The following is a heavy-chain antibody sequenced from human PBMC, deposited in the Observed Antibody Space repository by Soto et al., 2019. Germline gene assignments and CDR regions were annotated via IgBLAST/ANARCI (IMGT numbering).Heavy chain of an antibody. CDR1: GFTFTVYA. CDR2: ISGSGSSS. D-gene: IGHD6-13*01. Sequence: GGSLRLSCAASGFTFTVYAMSWARHAPGKGLEWVSGISGSGSSSDYADSVKGRFIISRDSSNNTVYLQMNSLTAEDTAMYYCAKSIIAAGTYHFDNWGQGALVTVSS. V-gene: IGHV3-23*01. J-gene: IGHJ4*02. CDR3: AKSIIAAGTYHFDN.